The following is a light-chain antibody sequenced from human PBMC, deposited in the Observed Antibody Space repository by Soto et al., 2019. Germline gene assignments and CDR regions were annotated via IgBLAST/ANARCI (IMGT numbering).Light chain of an antibody. J-gene: IGKJ4*01. CDR1: QSLGHNF. Sequence: EVVLTQSPATLSLSPGERVTLSCGASQSLGHNFLAWYQQKPDLAHSLLIFDVSTRATGIPDSFSGRGSGTDFTLTISILEPDDFAVYYCHHFSESPTFGGGTKVEMK. V-gene: IGKV3D-20*01. CDR3: HHFSESPT. CDR2: DVS.